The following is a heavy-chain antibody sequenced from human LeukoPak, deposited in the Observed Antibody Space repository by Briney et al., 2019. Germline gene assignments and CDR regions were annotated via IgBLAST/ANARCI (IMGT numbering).Heavy chain of an antibody. Sequence: GGSLRLSCAASGFTFRDYVIHWVRQAPGKGLEWVAVTSSDLNVKLYADSVKGRFTVSRDNSKNTLFLQMNSLRAEDTAVYYCAKDGGLWVSAHWGDSWGRGTLVTVSP. CDR2: TSSDLNVK. CDR1: GFTFRDYV. CDR3: AKDGGLWVSAHWGDS. J-gene: IGHJ4*02. D-gene: IGHD7-27*01. V-gene: IGHV3-30*18.